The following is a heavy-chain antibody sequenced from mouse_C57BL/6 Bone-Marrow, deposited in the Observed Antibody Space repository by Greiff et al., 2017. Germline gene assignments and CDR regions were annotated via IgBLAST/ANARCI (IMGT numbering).Heavy chain of an antibody. V-gene: IGHV1-81*01. CDR3: ARLIYDGYLYYAMDY. CDR2: IYPRSGNT. CDR1: GYTFTSYG. J-gene: IGHJ4*01. Sequence: QVQLQQSGAELARPGASVKLSCKASGYTFTSYGISWVKRRTGQGLEWIGEIYPRSGNTYYNEKFKGKATLTADKSSSTAYMELRSLTSEDSAVYFCARLIYDGYLYYAMDYWGQGTSVTVSS. D-gene: IGHD2-3*01.